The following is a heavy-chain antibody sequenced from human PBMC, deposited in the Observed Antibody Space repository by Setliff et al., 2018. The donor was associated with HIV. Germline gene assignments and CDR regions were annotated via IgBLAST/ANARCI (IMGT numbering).Heavy chain of an antibody. CDR2: INWNGGST. CDR3: ARDRYSGSSTDY. CDR1: GFAFSFYA. Sequence: GESLKISCAASGFAFSFYAMNWVRQAPGKGLDWVSGINWNGGSTGYADSVKGRFTISRDNAKNSLYLQMNSLRAEDTAVYYCARDRYSGSSTDYWGQGTLVTVSS. D-gene: IGHD1-26*01. V-gene: IGHV3-20*04. J-gene: IGHJ4*02.